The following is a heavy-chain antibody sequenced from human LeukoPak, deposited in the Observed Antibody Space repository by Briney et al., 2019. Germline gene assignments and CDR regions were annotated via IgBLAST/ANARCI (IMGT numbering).Heavy chain of an antibody. J-gene: IGHJ4*02. CDR1: GYTFTSYY. Sequence: ASVKVSCKASGYTFTSYYMHWVRQAPGQGLEWMGIINPSGGSTSYAQKFQGRVTMTRDTSTSTVYMELSSLRSEDTAVYYCAREPLVLLWFGEFPNHFDYWGQGTLVTVSS. CDR3: AREPLVLLWFGEFPNHFDY. CDR2: INPSGGST. V-gene: IGHV1-46*01. D-gene: IGHD3-10*01.